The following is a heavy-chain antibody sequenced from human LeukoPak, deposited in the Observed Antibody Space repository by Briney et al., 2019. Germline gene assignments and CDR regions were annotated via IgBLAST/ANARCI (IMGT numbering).Heavy chain of an antibody. J-gene: IGHJ6*03. CDR1: GFTFSSYW. Sequence: PGGSLRLSCAASGFTFSSYWMSWVRQAPGKGLEWVSSLSGSGGTTYHADSVKGRFSISRDNSKNTLYLQLNSLRAEDTAVYYCAKGGSTSRVTTSRVVFGYYYYLDVWGKGTPVTVSS. V-gene: IGHV3-23*01. CDR2: LSGSGGTT. CDR3: AKGGSTSRVTTSRVVFGYYYYLDV. D-gene: IGHD4-17*01.